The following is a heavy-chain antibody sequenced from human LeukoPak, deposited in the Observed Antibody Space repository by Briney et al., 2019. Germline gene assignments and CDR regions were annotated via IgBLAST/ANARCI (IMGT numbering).Heavy chain of an antibody. Sequence: ASVTVSCKASGYTFINYAISWVRQAPGKGLEWMGWISAQNGNTKYAQKLQGRVTMTTDTSTSTAYMELRSLRSDDTAVYYCARSQTTGFGESIHYWGQGTLVTVSS. CDR3: ARSQTTGFGESIHY. CDR2: ISAQNGNT. D-gene: IGHD3-10*01. CDR1: GYTFINYA. V-gene: IGHV1-18*01. J-gene: IGHJ4*02.